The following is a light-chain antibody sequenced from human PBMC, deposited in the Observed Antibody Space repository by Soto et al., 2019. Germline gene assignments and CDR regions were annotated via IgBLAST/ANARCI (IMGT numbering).Light chain of an antibody. V-gene: IGLV2-11*01. CDR1: SNNY. CDR3: CSYSGNYTESL. J-gene: IGLJ2*01. CDR2: DVT. Sequence: QSVLTQPRSVSGSPGQSVTISCTGISNNYVSWYQQHPGKVPKVIVYDVTLRPSGVSDRFSGSRSGNTASLAISGLRAEDEADYYCCSYSGNYTESLFGGGTKVTVL.